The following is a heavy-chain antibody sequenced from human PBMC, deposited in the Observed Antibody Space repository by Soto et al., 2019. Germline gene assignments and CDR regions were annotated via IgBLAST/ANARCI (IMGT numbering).Heavy chain of an antibody. CDR1: GFTFSSYA. J-gene: IGHJ5*02. CDR2: ISGSGGST. V-gene: IGHV3-23*01. Sequence: GGSLRLSCAASGFTFSSYAMSWVRQAPGKGLEWVSAISGSGGSTYYADSVKGRFTISRDNSKNTLYLQMNSLRAEDTAVYYCAKDRPRLVQGNNWFDPWGQGTLVTVSS. CDR3: AKDRPRLVQGNNWFDP. D-gene: IGHD3-9*01.